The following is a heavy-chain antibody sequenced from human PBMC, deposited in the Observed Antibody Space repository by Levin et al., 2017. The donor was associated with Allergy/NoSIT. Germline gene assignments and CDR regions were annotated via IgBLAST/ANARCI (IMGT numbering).Heavy chain of an antibody. CDR3: ARGGTVTTANY. CDR2: IYNSGNT. J-gene: IGHJ4*02. D-gene: IGHD4-17*01. Sequence: SQTLSLPCTVSGGSISSGGYYWSWIRQHPGKGLEWIGYIYNSGNTHYNPSLKSRVTISADTSKNQFSLKLSSVTAADTAVYYCARGGTVTTANYWGQGTLVTVSS. V-gene: IGHV4-31*03. CDR1: GGSISSGGYY.